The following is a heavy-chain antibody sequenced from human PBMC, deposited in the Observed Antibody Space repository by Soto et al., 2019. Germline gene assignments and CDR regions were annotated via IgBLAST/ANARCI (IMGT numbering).Heavy chain of an antibody. V-gene: IGHV1-18*04. J-gene: IGHJ6*02. Sequence: ASVKVSCKASGYTFTSYGISWVRQAPGRGLEWMGWISAYNGNTNYAQKLQGRVTMTTDTSTSTAYMELRSLRSDDTAVYYCARGVEGSGCYLLSSINYYYYYGMDVWGQGTTVTVSS. CDR2: ISAYNGNT. CDR3: ARGVEGSGCYLLSSINYYYYYGMDV. D-gene: IGHD6-19*01. CDR1: GYTFTSYG.